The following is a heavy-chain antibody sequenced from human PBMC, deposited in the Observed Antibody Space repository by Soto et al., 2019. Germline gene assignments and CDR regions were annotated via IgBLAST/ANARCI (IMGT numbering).Heavy chain of an antibody. J-gene: IGHJ4*02. V-gene: IGHV1-46*01. CDR1: GYTFTSYS. D-gene: IGHD1-1*01. CDR2: INPSGGNT. Sequence: QVQLVQSGAEVMTPGASVKVSCKASGYTFTSYSIHWVRQAPGQGLEWMGVINPSGGNTIYAQKLQGRITITRDTSTSTVYMDLTSLRSDDTAVYYCARGTGFYWGQGTLVTVSS. CDR3: ARGTGFY.